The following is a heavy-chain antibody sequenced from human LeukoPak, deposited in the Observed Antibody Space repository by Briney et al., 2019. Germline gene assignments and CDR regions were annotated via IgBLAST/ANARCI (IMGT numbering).Heavy chain of an antibody. Sequence: GGSLRLSCAASGLTVSSNYMNWVRQAPGKGLEWVSVIYSGGSTYYADSVKGRFTISRDNSKNTLYLQMNSLRAEDTAVYYCAKGPEGFVGLGWGQGTLVTVSS. CDR2: IYSGGST. CDR3: AKGPEGFVGLG. CDR1: GLTVSSNY. D-gene: IGHD2-15*01. V-gene: IGHV3-66*01. J-gene: IGHJ4*02.